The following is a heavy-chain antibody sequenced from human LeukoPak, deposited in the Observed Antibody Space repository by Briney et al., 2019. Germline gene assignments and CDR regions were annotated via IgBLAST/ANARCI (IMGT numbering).Heavy chain of an antibody. CDR1: GYTFTTYG. J-gene: IGHJ4*02. D-gene: IGHD3-3*01. Sequence: GASVKVSCKASGYTFTTYGISWVRQAPGQGFEWMGWISAYNGNTNYAQKFQDRVSMTTDTSTSTANMELRSLRSDDTAVYYCAKAPYYDFWSGYHYYFDYWGQGTLVTVSS. CDR2: ISAYNGNT. CDR3: AKAPYYDFWSGYHYYFDY. V-gene: IGHV1-18*01.